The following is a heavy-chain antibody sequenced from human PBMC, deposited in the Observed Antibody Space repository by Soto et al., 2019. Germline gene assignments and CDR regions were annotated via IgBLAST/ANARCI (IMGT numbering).Heavy chain of an antibody. CDR3: ARGAIAAPPTLYYYYGMDV. CDR1: GGTFSSYA. V-gene: IGHV1-69*01. Sequence: QVQLVQSGAEVKKPGSSVKVACKASGGTFSSYAISWVRQAPGQGLEWMGGIIPIFGTANYAQKFQGRVTITADESTSTAYMELSSLRSEDTAVYYCARGAIAAPPTLYYYYGMDVWGQGTTVTVSS. J-gene: IGHJ6*02. D-gene: IGHD6-13*01. CDR2: IIPIFGTA.